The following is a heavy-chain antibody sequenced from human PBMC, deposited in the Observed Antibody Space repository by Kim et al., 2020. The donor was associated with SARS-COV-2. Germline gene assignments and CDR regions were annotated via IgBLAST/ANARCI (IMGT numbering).Heavy chain of an antibody. J-gene: IGHJ6*02. D-gene: IGHD4-17*01. CDR3: ARDYARSYYYYGMDV. V-gene: IGHV3-21*01. Sequence: DSVKGRFTISRDNAKNSLYLQMNSLRAEDTAVYYCARDYARSYYYYGMDVWGQGTTVTVSS.